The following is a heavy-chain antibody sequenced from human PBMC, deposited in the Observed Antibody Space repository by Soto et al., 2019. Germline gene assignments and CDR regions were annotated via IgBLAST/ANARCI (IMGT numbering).Heavy chain of an antibody. D-gene: IGHD3-22*01. Sequence: QVQLLQSGTEVKEPGASVKVSCKASGYTFTSFDISWVRQAPGQGLEWVGWTTASNTHTNYAQKLQGRVTMTTDTYTCTADMELRSLRSDDTGIYYCARGGYSSGYNYWGQGTLVTVSS. CDR3: ARGGYSSGYNY. CDR1: GYTFTSFD. J-gene: IGHJ4*02. V-gene: IGHV1-18*04. CDR2: TTASNTHT.